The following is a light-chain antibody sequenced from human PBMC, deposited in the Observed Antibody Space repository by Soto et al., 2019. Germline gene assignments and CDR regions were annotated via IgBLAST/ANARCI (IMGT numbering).Light chain of an antibody. V-gene: IGLV2-23*01. J-gene: IGLJ3*02. CDR1: SSDVGSYKF. CDR3: CSYAGTTDVP. Sequence: QSALTQPASVSGSPGQSITISCTGTSSDVGSYKFVSWYQQHPGKVPKLMIYEGSQRPSGVSNRFSGSRSGNTASLTISGLQAEDEADYYCCSYAGTTDVPFGGGTKLTVL. CDR2: EGS.